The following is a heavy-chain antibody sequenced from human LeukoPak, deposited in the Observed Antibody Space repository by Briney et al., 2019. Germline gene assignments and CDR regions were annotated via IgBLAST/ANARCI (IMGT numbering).Heavy chain of an antibody. Sequence: SVKVSCKASGGTFSSYAISWVRQAPGQGLEGMGRIIPIFGTANYAQKFQGRVTITTDESTSTAYMELSSLRSEDTAVYYCARDLAYCGGDCFRGGFDYWGQGTLVTVSS. CDR1: GGTFSSYA. D-gene: IGHD2-21*02. CDR3: ARDLAYCGGDCFRGGFDY. J-gene: IGHJ4*02. V-gene: IGHV1-69*05. CDR2: IIPIFGTA.